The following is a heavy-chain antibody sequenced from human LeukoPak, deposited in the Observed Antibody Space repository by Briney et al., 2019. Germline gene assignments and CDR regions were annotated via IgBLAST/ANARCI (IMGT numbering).Heavy chain of an antibody. CDR3: ALIGVVIPPDTYDV. V-gene: IGHV3-30*02. Sequence: GGSLRLSCSAFGFTFGDYAFHWVRQAPGKGLEWLAFIRYDGSDSYYAGSVKGRFTISRDNSKKTLHLQMDSLRTEDTAFYYCALIGVVIPPDTYDVWGQGTLVTVSS. J-gene: IGHJ3*01. CDR1: GFTFGDYA. D-gene: IGHD2-21*01. CDR2: IRYDGSDS.